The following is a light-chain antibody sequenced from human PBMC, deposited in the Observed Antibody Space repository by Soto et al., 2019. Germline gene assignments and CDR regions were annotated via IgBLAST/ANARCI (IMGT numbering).Light chain of an antibody. CDR2: EVS. CDR1: NNDVGACNY. CDR3: SSYTSNSTLV. J-gene: IGLJ3*02. V-gene: IGLV2-14*01. Sequence: QSVLTQPASVSGSPGQSITISCTGTNNDVGACNYVSWYQQHPDKAPKLMIFEVSDRPSGVSNRFSGSNSGNTASLTISGLQAEDEADYFCSSYTSNSTLVFGGGTKLTVL.